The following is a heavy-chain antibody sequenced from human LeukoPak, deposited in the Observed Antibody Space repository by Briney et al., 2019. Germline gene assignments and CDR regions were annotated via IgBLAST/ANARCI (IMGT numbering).Heavy chain of an antibody. CDR1: GFTFSSYG. D-gene: IGHD5-12*01. V-gene: IGHV3-30*03. CDR3: AGGSGYGFWVRDYYGMDV. CDR2: ISYDGSNK. J-gene: IGHJ6*02. Sequence: GGSLRLSCAASGFTFSSYGMHWVRQAPGEGLEWVAVISYDGSNKYYADSVKGRLTISRDNSKNTLYLQMNSLRAEDTAVYYCAGGSGYGFWVRDYYGMDVWGQGTTVTVSS.